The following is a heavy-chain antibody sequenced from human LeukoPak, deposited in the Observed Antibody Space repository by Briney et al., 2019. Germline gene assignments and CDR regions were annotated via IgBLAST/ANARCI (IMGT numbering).Heavy chain of an antibody. CDR1: GYTFTGYY. Sequence: ASVKVSCKASGYTFTGYYMHWVRQAPGQGLEWMGWINPNSGGTNYAQKFQGRVTMTRGTSTSTAYMELSRLRSDDTAVYYCARSGYSYDYFDYWGQGTLVTVSS. CDR3: ARSGYSYDYFDY. J-gene: IGHJ4*02. V-gene: IGHV1-2*02. CDR2: INPNSGGT. D-gene: IGHD5-18*01.